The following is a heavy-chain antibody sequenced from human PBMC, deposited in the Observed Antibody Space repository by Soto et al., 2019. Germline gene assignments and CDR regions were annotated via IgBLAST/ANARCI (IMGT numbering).Heavy chain of an antibody. Sequence: SVKVSCKTSGGTFSSYAISWVRQAPGQGLEWMGGIVPIVDTSTYAQKFQGRVTITADESTSTAYMELSSLRSDDTAIYYCVRAVAIPPSPPNWGQGPLVP. CDR3: VRAVAIPPSPPN. CDR1: GGTFSSYA. D-gene: IGHD2-15*01. V-gene: IGHV1-69*13. J-gene: IGHJ4*02. CDR2: IVPIVDTS.